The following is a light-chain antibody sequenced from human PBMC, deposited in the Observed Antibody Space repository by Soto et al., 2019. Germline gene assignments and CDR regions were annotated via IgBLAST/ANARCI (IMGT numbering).Light chain of an antibody. CDR1: QSGNSN. V-gene: IGKV3-15*01. CDR3: QQYNNWAFT. Sequence: EIMMTQSPGTLSVSPGERATLSCRASQSGNSNLAGYQQKPGQAPRLLMYGASTRATGIPASFIGNGSGTELTLTDSSLQHEDFAVYYCQQYNNWAFTFGPGT. CDR2: GAS. J-gene: IGKJ3*01.